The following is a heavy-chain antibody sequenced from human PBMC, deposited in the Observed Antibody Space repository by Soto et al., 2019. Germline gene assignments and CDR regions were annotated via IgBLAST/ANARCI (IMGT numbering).Heavy chain of an antibody. D-gene: IGHD6-6*01. V-gene: IGHV6-1*01. CDR3: ASTEYSRSSSPESAYYYYYGMDV. J-gene: IGHJ6*02. CDR1: GASVSSNIAA. CDR2: TYYRSKWYN. Sequence: SQPLSLTCAISGASVSSNIAACNCIRQSPSRGLEWLGRTYYRSKWYNDYAVSVKSRITINPDTSKNQFSLQLNSVTPEDTAVYYCASTEYSRSSSPESAYYYYYGMDVCGQRTTVTVSS.